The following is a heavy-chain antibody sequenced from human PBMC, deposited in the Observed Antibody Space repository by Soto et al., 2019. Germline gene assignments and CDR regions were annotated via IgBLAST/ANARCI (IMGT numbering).Heavy chain of an antibody. D-gene: IGHD6-19*01. V-gene: IGHV4-31*03. CDR2: IYYSGST. CDR3: AREYFSPHFFSGWGADTIRYFQH. J-gene: IGHJ1*01. CDR1: GGSISSGGYY. Sequence: PSETLSLTCTVSGGSISSGGYYWSWIRQHPGKGLEWIGYIYYSGSTYYNPSLKSRVTISVDTSKNQFSLKLSSVTAADTAVYYCAREYFSPHFFSGWGADTIRYFQHWGQGTLVTVSS.